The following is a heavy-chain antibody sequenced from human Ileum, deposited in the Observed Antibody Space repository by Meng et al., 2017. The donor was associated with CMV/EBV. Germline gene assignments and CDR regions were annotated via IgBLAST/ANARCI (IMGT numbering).Heavy chain of an antibody. CDR1: GSTFSDSV. CDR3: VQTKNYYDSSDVDY. Sequence: GESLKISCAASGSTFSDSVIQWVRQASGKGLEWVGRIRSKANSYATVYAASVKGRFTISRDDSKNTAYLQMSSLKSEDTAVYYCVQTKNYYDSSDVDYWGQGTLVTVSS. J-gene: IGHJ4*02. V-gene: IGHV3-73*01. CDR2: IRSKANSYAT. D-gene: IGHD3-22*01.